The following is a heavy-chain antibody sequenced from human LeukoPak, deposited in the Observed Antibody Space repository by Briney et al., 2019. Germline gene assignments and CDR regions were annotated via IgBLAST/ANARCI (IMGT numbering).Heavy chain of an antibody. V-gene: IGHV4-59*08. D-gene: IGHD6-13*01. CDR2: IYYSGST. CDR3: ARAGVKGIAAAKADY. J-gene: IGHJ4*02. Sequence: QSSETLSLTCTVSGGSISSYYWSWIRQPPGKGLEWIGYIYYSGSTNYNPSLKSRVTISVDTSKNQFSLKLSSVTAADTAVYYCARAGVKGIAAAKADYWGQGTLVTVSS. CDR1: GGSISSYY.